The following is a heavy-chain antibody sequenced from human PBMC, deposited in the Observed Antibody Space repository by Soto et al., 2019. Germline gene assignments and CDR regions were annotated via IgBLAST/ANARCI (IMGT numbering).Heavy chain of an antibody. Sequence: EVQLLESGGGLVQPGGSLRLSCAASGFTFSSYAMNWVRQAPGKGLECVSVISGSGGSTYYADSVKGRFTISRDNSKNTLYLQMNSLRAEDTAVYYCAKRTIGSSYDYWGQGTLVTVSS. D-gene: IGHD6-13*01. CDR1: GFTFSSYA. CDR2: ISGSGGST. CDR3: AKRTIGSSYDY. J-gene: IGHJ4*02. V-gene: IGHV3-23*01.